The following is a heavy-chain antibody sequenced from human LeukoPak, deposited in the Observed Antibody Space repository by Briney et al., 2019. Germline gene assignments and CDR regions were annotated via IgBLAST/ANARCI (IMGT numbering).Heavy chain of an antibody. V-gene: IGHV3-23*01. Sequence: GGSLRLSCAASGFTFRSYAMSWVRQAPGKGLEWVSTISGSGGTTYYADSVRGRFTISRDNSKNTLYLQMNTLRAEDTAVYYCAKEEAFSSSWTDYWGQGTLVTVSS. CDR3: AKEEAFSSSWTDY. D-gene: IGHD6-13*01. CDR2: ISGSGGTT. J-gene: IGHJ4*02. CDR1: GFTFRSYA.